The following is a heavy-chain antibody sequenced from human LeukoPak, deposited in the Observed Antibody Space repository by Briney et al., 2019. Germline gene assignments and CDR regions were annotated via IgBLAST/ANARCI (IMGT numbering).Heavy chain of an antibody. D-gene: IGHD3-10*01. CDR1: GGSFSGYY. CDR3: VLLWFGEKYYMDV. J-gene: IGHJ6*03. Sequence: SETLSLTCAVYGGSFSGYYWGWIRQPPGKGLEWIGSIYHSGSTYYNPSLKSRVTISVDTSKNQFSLKLSSVTAADTAVYYCVLLWFGEKYYMDVWGKGTTVTVSS. CDR2: IYHSGST. V-gene: IGHV4-38-2*01.